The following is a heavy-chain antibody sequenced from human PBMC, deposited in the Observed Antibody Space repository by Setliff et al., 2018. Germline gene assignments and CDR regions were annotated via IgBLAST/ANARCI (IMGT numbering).Heavy chain of an antibody. CDR3: ARGLEGEDYFYYMDV. D-gene: IGHD2-21*01. V-gene: IGHV4-34*01. Sequence: PSETLSLTCAAYGGTFSDYYWTWIRQPPGKGLEWIGEINHSRTTNYHPSLRSRVTISVDTSKNQFSLKLTSVTAADTAVYYCARGLEGEDYFYYMDVWGKGTTVTVSS. CDR2: INHSRTT. CDR1: GGTFSDYY. J-gene: IGHJ6*03.